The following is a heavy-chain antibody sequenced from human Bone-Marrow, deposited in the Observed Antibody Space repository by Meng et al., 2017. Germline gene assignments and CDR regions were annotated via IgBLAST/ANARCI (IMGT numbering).Heavy chain of an antibody. CDR2: FSGSGGST. V-gene: IGHV3-23*01. D-gene: IGHD6-19*01. J-gene: IGHJ3*02. CDR1: GFTFSSYA. CDR3: AKGEYSSGWGADDAFDI. Sequence: GESLKISCAASGFTFSSYAMSWVRQAPGKGLEWVSAFSGSGGSTYYADSVKGRFTISRDNSKNSLYLQMNSLKAEDTAVYYCAKGEYSSGWGADDAFDIWGQGTMVTVSS.